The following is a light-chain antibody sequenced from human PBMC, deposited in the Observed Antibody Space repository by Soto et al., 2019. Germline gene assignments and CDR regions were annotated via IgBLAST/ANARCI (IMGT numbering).Light chain of an antibody. J-gene: IGKJ3*01. CDR1: QSVSSY. V-gene: IGKV3-11*01. Sequence: EIVLTQSPATLSLSPGERATLSCRASQSVSSYLAWYQQKPGQAPRLLIYDASNRATGIPARFSGSGSGTDFTLTISSLEPEDFAVYYCQQRSNFPDGTFGPGTKVDIK. CDR3: QQRSNFPDGT. CDR2: DAS.